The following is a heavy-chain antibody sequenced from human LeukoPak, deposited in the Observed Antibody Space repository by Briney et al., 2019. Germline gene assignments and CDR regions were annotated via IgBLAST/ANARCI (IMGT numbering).Heavy chain of an antibody. CDR3: AINTYSDAFDI. CDR2: IYYSGST. CDR1: GGPISSGDYY. Sequence: SQTLSLTCTVSGGPISSGDYYWSWIRQPPGKGLEWIGYIYYSGSTYYNPSPKSRVTISVDTSKNQFSLKLSSVTAADTAVYYCAINTYSDAFDIWGQGTMVTVSS. V-gene: IGHV4-30-4*08. D-gene: IGHD2-15*01. J-gene: IGHJ3*02.